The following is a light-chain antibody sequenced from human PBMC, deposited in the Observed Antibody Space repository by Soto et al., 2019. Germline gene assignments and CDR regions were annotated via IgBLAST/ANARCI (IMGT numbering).Light chain of an antibody. CDR1: QSITNR. J-gene: IGKJ1*01. Sequence: DVQITPSPSTLSASVGDRVAITCRASQSITNRLAWYQLKPGTAPKLLIYHASTLESGVPSRFSGSGSGTEFTLTISSLQPDDFATYYCQQYMSYSFGQGTKVDIK. CDR2: HAS. V-gene: IGKV1-5*01. CDR3: QQYMSYS.